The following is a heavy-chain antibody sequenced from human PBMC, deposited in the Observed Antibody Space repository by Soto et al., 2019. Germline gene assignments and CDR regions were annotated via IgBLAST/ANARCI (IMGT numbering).Heavy chain of an antibody. J-gene: IGHJ2*01. V-gene: IGHV4-39*01. CDR3: ARRQQYQLLWGDWYFDL. Sequence: QLQLQESGPGLVKPSETLSLTCTVSGGSISSSSYYWGWIRQPPGKGLEWIGSIYYSGSTYYNPSLKSRVTISVDTSKNQFPLKLSSVTAADTAVYYCARRQQYQLLWGDWYFDLWGRGTLVTVSS. CDR2: IYYSGST. D-gene: IGHD2-2*01. CDR1: GGSISSSSYY.